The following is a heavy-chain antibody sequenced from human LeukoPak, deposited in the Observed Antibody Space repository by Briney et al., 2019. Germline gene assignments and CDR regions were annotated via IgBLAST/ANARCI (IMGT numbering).Heavy chain of an antibody. J-gene: IGHJ4*02. Sequence: GGSLRLSCAASGFTFSSYGMHWVRQAPGKGLEWVAVISYDGSNKYYADSVKGRFTISRDNSKNTLYLQMNSLRAEDTAVYYCARHEASLTTVVINDPVDYWGQGTLVTVSS. CDR2: ISYDGSNK. CDR3: ARHEASLTTVVINDPVDY. D-gene: IGHD4-23*01. V-gene: IGHV3-30*03. CDR1: GFTFSSYG.